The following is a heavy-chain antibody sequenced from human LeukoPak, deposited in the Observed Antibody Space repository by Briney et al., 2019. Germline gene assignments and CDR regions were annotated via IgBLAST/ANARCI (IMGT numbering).Heavy chain of an antibody. Sequence: SETLSLTCTVSGGSISSYYWSWIRQPPGKGLEWIGYIHYSGSTNYNPSLKSRVTISVDTSKNQFSLKLSSETAADTAVYYCARGQEVRGGLDYWGQGTLVTVSS. V-gene: IGHV4-59*01. D-gene: IGHD3-10*01. CDR3: ARGQEVRGGLDY. CDR2: IHYSGST. J-gene: IGHJ4*02. CDR1: GGSISSYY.